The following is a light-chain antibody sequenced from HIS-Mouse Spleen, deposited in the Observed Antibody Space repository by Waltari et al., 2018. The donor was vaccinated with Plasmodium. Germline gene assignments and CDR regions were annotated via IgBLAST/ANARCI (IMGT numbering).Light chain of an antibody. V-gene: IGKV1-33*01. J-gene: IGKJ3*01. CDR1: QDISNY. CDR3: KKYDNLFT. Sequence: DIQMTQSPSSLSASVGDRVTITCQASQDISNYLNWYQQKPGKAPKLLIYDASNVETGVPSRCSGSGSGTDFTFTISSLQPEDIATYYCKKYDNLFTFGPGTKVDIK. CDR2: DAS.